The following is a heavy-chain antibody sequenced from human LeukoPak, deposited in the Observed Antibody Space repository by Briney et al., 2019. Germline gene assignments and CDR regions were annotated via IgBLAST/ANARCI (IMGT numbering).Heavy chain of an antibody. CDR3: AKDLRASPRWDCSGGSCLN. V-gene: IGHV3-23*01. CDR2: VSGTGGTT. D-gene: IGHD2-15*01. Sequence: GGSLRLSCAASGFRFSAYAMNWVRQAPGKGLEWVSGVSGTGGTTSYADSVKGRFTISRDNSKNTLYLQMNSLRAEDTAVYYCAKDLRASPRWDCSGGSCLNWGQGTLVTVSS. CDR1: GFRFSAYA. J-gene: IGHJ4*02.